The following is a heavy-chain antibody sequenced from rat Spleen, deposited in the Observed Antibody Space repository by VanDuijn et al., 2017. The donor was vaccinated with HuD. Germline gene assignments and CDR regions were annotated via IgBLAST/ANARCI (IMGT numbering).Heavy chain of an antibody. CDR3: ARQITIAAPFDY. Sequence: EVQLVESGGGLVQPGRSLKLSCVASGFTFNNYWMTWIRQAPGKGLEWVASITNTGGSTYYPDSVKGRFTISRDNAENTVYLQMNSLRSEDTATYYGARQITIAAPFDYWGQGVMVTVSS. CDR2: ITNTGGST. J-gene: IGHJ2*01. D-gene: IGHD1-2*01. V-gene: IGHV5-31*01. CDR1: GFTFNNYW.